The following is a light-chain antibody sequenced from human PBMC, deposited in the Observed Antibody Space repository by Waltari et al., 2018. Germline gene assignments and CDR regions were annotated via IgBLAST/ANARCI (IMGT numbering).Light chain of an antibody. Sequence: QSALTQPPSASGSPGQSVTISCSGTSRDVGAYDYVSWYQQHPGKAPKLMIYEVTERPSGVPDRFSGSKSDNTASLTFSGLQADDEADYYCCSYAGHSWVFCGGTRLTVL. J-gene: IGLJ3*02. CDR2: EVT. CDR3: CSYAGHSWV. CDR1: SRDVGAYDY. V-gene: IGLV2-8*01.